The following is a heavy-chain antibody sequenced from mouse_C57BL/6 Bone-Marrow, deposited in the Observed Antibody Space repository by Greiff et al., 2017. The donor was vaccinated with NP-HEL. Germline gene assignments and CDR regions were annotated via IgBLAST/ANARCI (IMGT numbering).Heavy chain of an antibody. J-gene: IGHJ4*01. V-gene: IGHV5-4*01. CDR2: ISDGGSYT. D-gene: IGHD2-1*01. CDR1: GFTFSSYA. CDR3: AREDGNYEYAMDY. Sequence: EVKLMESGGGLVKPGGSLKLSCAASGFTFSSYAMSWVRQTPEKRLEWVATISDGGSYTYYPDNVKGRFTISRDNAKNNLYLQMSHLKSEDTAMYYCAREDGNYEYAMDYWGQGTSVTVSS.